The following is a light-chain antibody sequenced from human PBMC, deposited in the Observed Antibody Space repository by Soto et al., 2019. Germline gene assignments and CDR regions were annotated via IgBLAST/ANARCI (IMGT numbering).Light chain of an antibody. J-gene: IGLJ3*02. CDR1: SSDIGGYDY. CDR2: EVN. V-gene: IGLV2-14*01. Sequence: QSVLTQPASVSGSPGQSITISCTGTSSDIGGYDYVSWYQQYPGKGPKLIIYEVNNRPLGVSSRFSGSKSGNTASLTISGLQAEDEADYYCGSYTNTKSRVFGGGTKVTVL. CDR3: GSYTNTKSRV.